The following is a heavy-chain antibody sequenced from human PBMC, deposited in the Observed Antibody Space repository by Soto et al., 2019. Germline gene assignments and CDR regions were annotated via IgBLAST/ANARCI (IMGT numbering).Heavy chain of an antibody. V-gene: IGHV4-30-2*01. CDR3: ARVKVGDLFRFNWF. CDR1: GGSISSVNFS. J-gene: IGHJ5*01. D-gene: IGHD3-3*01. Sequence: PSETLSLTCTVSGGSISSVNFSWTWIRQPPGTGLEWIAYIFHTGSTFYNSSLKPRVSISVDRSKNQFSLKLKSVTETDTAVYYCARVKVGDLFRFNWF. CDR2: IFHTGST.